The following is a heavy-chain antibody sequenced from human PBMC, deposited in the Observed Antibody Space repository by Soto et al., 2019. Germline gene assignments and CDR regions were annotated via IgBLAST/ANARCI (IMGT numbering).Heavy chain of an antibody. CDR3: ARKSTTKYFDY. CDR1: GAPISGHY. J-gene: IGHJ4*02. D-gene: IGHD2-2*01. Sequence: SETLSLTCTVSGAPISGHYWSWIRQPPGKDLEWIGWVHYTGSSNYNPSLKSRVTISVDTSKNLFSPMLNSVTAADTAVYYCARKSTTKYFDYWGQGALVTVSS. CDR2: VHYTGSS. V-gene: IGHV4-59*11.